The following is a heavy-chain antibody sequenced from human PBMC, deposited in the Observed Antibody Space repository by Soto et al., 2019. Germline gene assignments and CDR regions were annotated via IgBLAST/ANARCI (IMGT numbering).Heavy chain of an antibody. D-gene: IGHD3-10*01. J-gene: IGHJ5*02. Sequence: ASVKVSCKASGYTFTSYGMSWVRQAPGQRLEWMGWINANNGNTKYSQKFQGRVTITRDTSASTAYMELSSLRSEDTAVYYCASGSGSYYISNWFDPWGQGTLVTVSS. CDR3: ASGSGSYYISNWFDP. CDR1: GYTFTSYG. V-gene: IGHV1-3*01. CDR2: INANNGNT.